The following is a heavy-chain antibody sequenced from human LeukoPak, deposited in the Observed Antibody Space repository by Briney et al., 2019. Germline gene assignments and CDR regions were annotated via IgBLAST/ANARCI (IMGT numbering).Heavy chain of an antibody. CDR2: ISSSSSYI. Sequence: GSLGLSCAASGFTFSSYSMNWVRQAPGKGLEWVSSISSSSSYIYYADSVKGRFTISRDNAKNSLYLQMNSLRAEDTAVYYCARVGDLVVVAANIYYFDYWGQGTLVTVSS. J-gene: IGHJ4*02. V-gene: IGHV3-21*01. CDR3: ARVGDLVVVAANIYYFDY. D-gene: IGHD2-15*01. CDR1: GFTFSSYS.